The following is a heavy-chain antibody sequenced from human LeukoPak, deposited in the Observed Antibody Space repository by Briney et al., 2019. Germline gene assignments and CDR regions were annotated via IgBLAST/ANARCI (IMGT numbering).Heavy chain of an antibody. Sequence: GGSLRLSCAASGFTFSSYAMSWVRQAPGKGLVWVSAISASGGSTYYADSVKGRFTISRDNSKNTLYLQMNSLRVEDTAVYYCAKDRGIVVVPAAIRFDYWGQGILVTVSS. CDR3: AKDRGIVVVPAAIRFDY. V-gene: IGHV3-23*01. CDR2: ISASGGST. J-gene: IGHJ4*02. CDR1: GFTFSSYA. D-gene: IGHD2-2*02.